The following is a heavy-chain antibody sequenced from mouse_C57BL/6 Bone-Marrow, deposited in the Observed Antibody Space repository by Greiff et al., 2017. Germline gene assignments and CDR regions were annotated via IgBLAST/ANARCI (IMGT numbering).Heavy chain of an antibody. Sequence: QVQLQQPGAELVKPGASVKMSCKASGYTFTSYWITWVKQRPGQGLEWIGDIYPGSGSTNYNEKFKSQATLTVDTSSSPAYMQLSSLTSEDSAVYYCAYGSSPVLAMDYWGQGTSVTVSS. CDR2: IYPGSGST. V-gene: IGHV1-55*01. CDR1: GYTFTSYW. CDR3: AYGSSPVLAMDY. D-gene: IGHD1-1*01. J-gene: IGHJ4*01.